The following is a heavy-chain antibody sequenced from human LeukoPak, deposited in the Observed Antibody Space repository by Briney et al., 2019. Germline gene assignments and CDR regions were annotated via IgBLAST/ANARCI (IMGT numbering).Heavy chain of an antibody. J-gene: IGHJ3*02. Sequence: GESLKISCKGSGYSFTSYWIGWVRQMPGKGLEWMGIIYPGDSDTRYSPSFQGQVTISADKSISTAYLQWSSLKASDTAMYYCARPPSSYYDRSPPHDAFDIWGQGTMVTVSS. CDR2: IYPGDSDT. CDR1: GYSFTSYW. D-gene: IGHD3-3*01. CDR3: ARPPSSYYDRSPPHDAFDI. V-gene: IGHV5-51*01.